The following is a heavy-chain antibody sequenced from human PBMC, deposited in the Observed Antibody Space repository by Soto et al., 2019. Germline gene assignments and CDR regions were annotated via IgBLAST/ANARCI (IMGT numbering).Heavy chain of an antibody. CDR2: IYYSGST. D-gene: IGHD3-16*01. CDR3: ARLGGGTWFDP. J-gene: IGHJ5*02. V-gene: IGHV4-59*08. CDR1: GGSISSYY. Sequence: QVQLQESGPGLVKPSETLSLTCTVSGGSISSYYWSWIRQPPGKGLEWIGYIYYSGSTKYNPSLKSRVTISVDTSKNQFSLKLSSVTAADTAVYYCARLGGGTWFDPWGQGTLVTVSS.